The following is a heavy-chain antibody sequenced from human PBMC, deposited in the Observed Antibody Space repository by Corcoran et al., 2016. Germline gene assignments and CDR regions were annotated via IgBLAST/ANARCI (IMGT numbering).Heavy chain of an antibody. J-gene: IGHJ6*02. Sequence: EVQLVESGGGLVKPGGSLRLSCAASGFTFSSYSMNWVRQAPGKGLEWVSSISISSSYIYYADAVKGRFTISRDNAKNSLYLQMNILRSEDTAVYYCVGNPPYYYYGMDVWGQGTTVTVS. CDR3: VGNPPYYYYGMDV. CDR2: ISISSSYI. V-gene: IGHV3-21*01. CDR1: GFTFSSYS.